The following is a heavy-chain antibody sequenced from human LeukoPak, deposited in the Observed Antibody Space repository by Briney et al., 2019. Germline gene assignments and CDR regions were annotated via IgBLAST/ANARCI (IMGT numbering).Heavy chain of an antibody. CDR2: INHSGNT. J-gene: IGHJ3*02. V-gene: IGHV4-34*01. CDR3: ARLILYTYSGGWYGKDGLDI. D-gene: IGHD6-19*01. CDR1: GGSLSGYH. Sequence: SETLSLTCAVYGGSLSGYHWTRIRQPPGKGLEWIGEINHSGNTNYNPSLKSRVTISGDTSKKQFSLKLTSVTAADTAVYYCARLILYTYSGGWYGKDGLDIWGQGTLVTVSS.